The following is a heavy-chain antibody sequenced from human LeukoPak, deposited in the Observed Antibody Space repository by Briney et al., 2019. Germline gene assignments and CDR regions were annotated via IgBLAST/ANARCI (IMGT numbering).Heavy chain of an antibody. Sequence: SETLSLTCTVSGGSISTYYWSWIEQPPGKGLDWIGYIDYSGSTNYNPSLKSRVTISVDTSKNQFSLKLSSVTAADTAVYFCARVGQGCFDLWGRGTLVTVSS. J-gene: IGHJ2*01. CDR1: GGSISTYY. CDR3: ARVGQGCFDL. CDR2: IDYSGST. V-gene: IGHV4-59*01.